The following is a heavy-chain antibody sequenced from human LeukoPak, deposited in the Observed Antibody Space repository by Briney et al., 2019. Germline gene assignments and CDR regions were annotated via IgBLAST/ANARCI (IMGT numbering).Heavy chain of an antibody. CDR1: GGTFSSYA. D-gene: IGHD1-26*01. J-gene: IGHJ4*02. Sequence: ASVKVSCKASGGTFSSYAISWVRQAPGQGLEWMGWINPNSGGTNYAQKFQGRVTMTRDTSISTAYMELSRLRSDGTAVYYCARVVVGATADYWGQGTLVTVSS. CDR3: ARVVVGATADY. V-gene: IGHV1-2*02. CDR2: INPNSGGT.